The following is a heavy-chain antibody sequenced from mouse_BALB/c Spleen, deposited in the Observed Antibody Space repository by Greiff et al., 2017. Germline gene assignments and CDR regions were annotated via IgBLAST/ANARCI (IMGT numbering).Heavy chain of an antibody. D-gene: IGHD1-1*01. Sequence: EVQLQESGGGLVKPGGSLKLSCAASGFTFSSYAMSWVRQTPEKRLEWVASISSGGSTYYPDSVKGRFTISRDNARNILYLQMSSLRSEDTAMYYCARGITTVVSVFDYWGQGTTLTVSS. CDR3: ARGITTVVSVFDY. V-gene: IGHV5-6-5*01. CDR1: GFTFSSYA. CDR2: ISSGGST. J-gene: IGHJ2*01.